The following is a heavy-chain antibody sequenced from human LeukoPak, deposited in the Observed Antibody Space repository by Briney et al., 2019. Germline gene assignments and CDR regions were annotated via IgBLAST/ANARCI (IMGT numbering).Heavy chain of an antibody. V-gene: IGHV3-21*01. CDR3: ARDPGWGGNYPYFDY. J-gene: IGHJ4*02. CDR2: ISSRTSDA. Sequence: GGSLRLSCTVSGFTFSSYWMTWVRQAPGKGLEWVASISSRTSDAYYADSVKGRFTISRDNGEKSLYLQMNSLRAEDTAVYYCARDPGWGGNYPYFDYWGQGALVIVSS. D-gene: IGHD1-26*01. CDR1: GFTFSSYW.